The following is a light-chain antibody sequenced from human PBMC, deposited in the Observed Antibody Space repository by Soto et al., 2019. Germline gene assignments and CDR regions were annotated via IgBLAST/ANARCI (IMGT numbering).Light chain of an antibody. CDR1: TGDVGAYNF. CDR2: DAS. V-gene: IGLV2-11*01. Sequence: QSALTQPRSVSGSPGQSVTISCTGTTGDVGAYNFVSWYQLHPGKAPKLMIYDASKRPSGVPDRFSASKSGNTASLTISGLQAEDEADYYCCSYVGSFTWVFGGGTKLTVL. CDR3: CSYVGSFTWV. J-gene: IGLJ3*02.